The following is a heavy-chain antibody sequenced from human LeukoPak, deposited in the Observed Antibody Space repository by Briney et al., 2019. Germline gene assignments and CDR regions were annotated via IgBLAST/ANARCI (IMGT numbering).Heavy chain of an antibody. D-gene: IGHD3-10*01. CDR1: GGSISSGDYY. V-gene: IGHV4-30-4*08. J-gene: IGHJ5*02. Sequence: SETQSLTCTVSGGSISSGDYYWSWIRQPPGKGLEWIGYIYYSGSTYYNPSLKSRVTISVDTSKNQFSLKLSSVTAADTAVYYCARYYGSGGRWFDPWGQGTLVTVSS. CDR2: IYYSGST. CDR3: ARYYGSGGRWFDP.